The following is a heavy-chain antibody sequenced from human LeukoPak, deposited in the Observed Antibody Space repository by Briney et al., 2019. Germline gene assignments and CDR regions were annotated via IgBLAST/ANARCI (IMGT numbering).Heavy chain of an antibody. D-gene: IGHD3-10*01. CDR1: GGSISSYY. V-gene: IGHV4-59*08. J-gene: IGHJ3*02. CDR3: ARHLPYGAFDI. Sequence: KASETLSLTCTVSGGSISSYYWSWIRQPPGKGLEWIGYIYYSGSTNYNPSLKSRVTISVDTSKNQFSLKLSSVTAADTAVYYCARHLPYGAFDIWGQGTMVTVSS. CDR2: IYYSGST.